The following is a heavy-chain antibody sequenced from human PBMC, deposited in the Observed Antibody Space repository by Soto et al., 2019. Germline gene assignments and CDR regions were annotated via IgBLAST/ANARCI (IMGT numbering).Heavy chain of an antibody. J-gene: IGHJ5*02. CDR2: IYHSWST. CDR1: GGSISSGGGS. Sequence: QLQLQESGSGLVKPSQTLSPTCGVSGGSISSGGGSWRWIRQPPGKGLEWIGYIYHSWSTYYNPSLKSRVTISVDRSKNQFSLKLSSVTAADTGVYYCARVPGPWGQGTLVTVSS. CDR3: ARVPGP. V-gene: IGHV4-30-2*01.